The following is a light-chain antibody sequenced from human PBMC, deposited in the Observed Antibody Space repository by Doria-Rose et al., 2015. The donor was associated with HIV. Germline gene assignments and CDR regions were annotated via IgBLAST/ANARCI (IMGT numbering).Light chain of an antibody. CDR3: QQYYDTPS. Sequence: DIRVTQSPESLGMSLGERATLNCKSNQSLLYTSKNYLVWYQQKPGQPPKLLIYWASTRQSGVPARFSGSGSGTDFTPTISSLEAEDVAVYYCQQYYDTPSFGPGTTVDIK. CDR2: WAS. CDR1: QSLLYTSKNY. V-gene: IGKV4-1*01. J-gene: IGKJ3*01.